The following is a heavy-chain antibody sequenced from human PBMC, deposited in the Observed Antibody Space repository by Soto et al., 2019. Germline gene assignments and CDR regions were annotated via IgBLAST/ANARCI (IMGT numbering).Heavy chain of an antibody. CDR1: GGSFSGYY. J-gene: IGHJ6*03. CDR3: ARGGSSSWASLAYYYYMDV. CDR2: INHSGST. V-gene: IGHV4-34*01. Sequence: PSETLSLTCAVYGGSFSGYYWSWIRQPPGKGLEWIGEINHSGSTNYNPSLKSRVTISVDTSKNQFSLKLSSVTAADTAVYYCARGGSSSWASLAYYYYMDVWGKGTTVTVSS. D-gene: IGHD6-13*01.